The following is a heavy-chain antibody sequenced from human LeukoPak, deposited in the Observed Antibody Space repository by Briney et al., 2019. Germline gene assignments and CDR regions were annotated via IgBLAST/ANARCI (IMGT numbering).Heavy chain of an antibody. CDR3: ARDYVDDIPMIKDY. J-gene: IGHJ4*02. V-gene: IGHV1-46*01. CDR2: IYPRDGST. CDR1: GYTFTSNY. Sequence: ASVKVSCKASGYTFTSNYRHWVRQAPGQGLEWMGMIYPRDGSTTYAQKFQGRVTMTRDTSTSTVYMELSSLRSEDTAVYYCARDYVDDIPMIKDYWGQGTLVTVSS. D-gene: IGHD2-8*01.